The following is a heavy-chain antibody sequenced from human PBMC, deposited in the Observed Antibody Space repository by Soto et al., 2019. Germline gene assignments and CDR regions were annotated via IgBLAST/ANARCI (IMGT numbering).Heavy chain of an antibody. CDR1: GGSISSSSYY. V-gene: IGHV4-39*02. J-gene: IGHJ4*02. D-gene: IGHD5-18*01. CDR3: ARVGPVDTAMVTG. CDR2: ISYSGST. Sequence: QLQLQESGPGLVKPSETLSLTCTVSGGSISSSSYYWGWIRQPPGKGLEWIENISYSGSTYYNPSLKSRVTITVHTSNNHFSLKLSSVTAANTAVYYCARVGPVDTAMVTGWGQGTLVTVSS.